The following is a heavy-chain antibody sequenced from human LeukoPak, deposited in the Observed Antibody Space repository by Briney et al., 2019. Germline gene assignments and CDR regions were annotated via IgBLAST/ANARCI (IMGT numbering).Heavy chain of an antibody. CDR2: ISGSGVHT. CDR1: GFIFNKYV. J-gene: IGHJ4*02. Sequence: GGSLRLSCAASGFIFNKYVMNWVRQAPGKGVEWVSSISGSGVHTYYADSFKARFTISIHNSKNTLYLQINSLRAGDTAVYYCAKDYAAGRPYYFYSCGQGTLVTVSS. CDR3: AKDYAAGRPYYFYS. V-gene: IGHV3-23*01. D-gene: IGHD6-13*01.